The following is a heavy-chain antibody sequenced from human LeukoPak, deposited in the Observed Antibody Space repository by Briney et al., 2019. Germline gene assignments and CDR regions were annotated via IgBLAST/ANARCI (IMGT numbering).Heavy chain of an antibody. J-gene: IGHJ4*02. D-gene: IGHD3-10*01. Sequence: SQTLSLTCTVSGGSISSGSYCWSWIRQPAGKGLEWIGHIYSSGSTNYNPSLKSRVTISVDTSKNQFSLKVTSVTAADTAVYYCARDHDYSYGSGYYWGQGTLVTVSS. CDR3: ARDHDYSYGSGYY. CDR1: GGSISSGSYC. V-gene: IGHV4-61*09. CDR2: IYSSGST.